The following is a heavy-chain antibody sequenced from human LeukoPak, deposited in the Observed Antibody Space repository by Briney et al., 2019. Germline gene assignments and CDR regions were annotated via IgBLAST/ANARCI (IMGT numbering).Heavy chain of an antibody. V-gene: IGHV4-34*01. CDR3: ARVRRSRPYYNCFDP. Sequence: SETLSLTCAVYGGSFSGYYWSWIRQPPGKGLEWIGENNHSGSTNYNQSLTSRVTISVDTSKNQFSLKLSSVTAGDTAGYYCARVRRSRPYYNCFDPWGQGTLVTVSS. CDR1: GGSFSGYY. J-gene: IGHJ5*02. D-gene: IGHD6-13*01. CDR2: NNHSGST.